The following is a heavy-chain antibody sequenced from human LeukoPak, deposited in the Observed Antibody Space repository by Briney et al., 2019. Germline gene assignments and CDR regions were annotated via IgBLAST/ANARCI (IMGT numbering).Heavy chain of an antibody. J-gene: IGHJ6*02. CDR1: GGSVSSYY. CDR2: IYHSGST. Sequence: SETLSLTCTVSGGSVSSYYWSWIRQSPGRGLEWIGYIYHSGSTNYNPSLKSRVTMSVDTSKNQFSLKLTSLTAADSALYYCAREVVLHGYMVRGVKSGLDIWGQGTTVTVSS. V-gene: IGHV4-59*02. D-gene: IGHD3-10*01. CDR3: AREVVLHGYMVRGVKSGLDI.